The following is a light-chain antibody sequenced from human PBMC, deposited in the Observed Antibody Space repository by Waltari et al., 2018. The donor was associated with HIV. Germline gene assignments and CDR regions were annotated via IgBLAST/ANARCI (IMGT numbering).Light chain of an antibody. CDR1: RSNIGAGYF. CDR2: SDI. V-gene: IGLV1-40*01. Sequence: QSALTQPPSVSGAPGQRVTISCTGNRSNIGAGYFVHWYQHLPGTAPKRLCYSDIKRPSAVPDRCAGSKSGTSASLVSTGLQAEDEADYYCQSYDSSLRASVFGGGTKLTVL. J-gene: IGLJ2*01. CDR3: QSYDSSLRASV.